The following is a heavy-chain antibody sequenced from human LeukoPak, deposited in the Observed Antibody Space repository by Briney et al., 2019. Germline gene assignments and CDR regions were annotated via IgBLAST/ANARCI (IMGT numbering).Heavy chain of an antibody. V-gene: IGHV3-30*02. Sequence: TGGSLRLSCAVSGFTFSSYGMHWVRQAPGNGLEWVAFIRYDGSNKYYADSVKGRFTISRDNSKNTLYLQMNSLRAEDTAVYYCAKADFSGYYYWGQGTLVTVSS. J-gene: IGHJ4*02. D-gene: IGHD3-22*01. CDR1: GFTFSSYG. CDR3: AKADFSGYYY. CDR2: IRYDGSNK.